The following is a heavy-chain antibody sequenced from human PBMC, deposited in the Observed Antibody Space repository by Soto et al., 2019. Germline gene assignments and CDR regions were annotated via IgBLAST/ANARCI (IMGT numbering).Heavy chain of an antibody. Sequence: QVQLVESGGGLVKPGGSLRLSCAVSGFTFSDYYMSWIRQAAGKGLEWISYISSSGSTIYYADSVKGRFTISTDNAKNTLYLQMNSLSAEDTAVYYCARHGKDPVGMYFWGQGTTITVSS. D-gene: IGHD1-26*01. CDR3: ARHGKDPVGMYF. CDR2: ISSSGSTI. V-gene: IGHV3-11*01. CDR1: GFTFSDYY. J-gene: IGHJ6*02.